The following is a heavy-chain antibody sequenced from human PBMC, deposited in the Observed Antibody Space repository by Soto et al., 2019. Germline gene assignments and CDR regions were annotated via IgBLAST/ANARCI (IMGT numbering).Heavy chain of an antibody. D-gene: IGHD3-16*02. CDR3: ARDRLRLGELSLLGYFDY. V-gene: IGHV3-23*01. Sequence: SLRLSCAASGFTFSSYAMSWVRQAPGKGLEWVSLISGSGGGTYYADSVKGRFTISRDNSKNTLYLQMNSLRAEDTAVYYCARDRLRLGELSLLGYFDYWGQGTLVTVSS. CDR1: GFTFSSYA. J-gene: IGHJ4*02. CDR2: ISGSGGGT.